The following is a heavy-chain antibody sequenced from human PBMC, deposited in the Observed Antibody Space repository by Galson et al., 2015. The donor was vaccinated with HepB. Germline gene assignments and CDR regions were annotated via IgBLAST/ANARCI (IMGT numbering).Heavy chain of an antibody. D-gene: IGHD2-2*01. CDR2: IYWDDSK. J-gene: IGHJ2*01. Sequence: LVKPTQTLTLTCSFSGLSLTTSGVTVAWIRQPPGKALEWLAHIYWDDSKRYSPSLENRLTITKDTSKNQVVFTMTNMAPVDTATYYCAHRRDPYCATTGCWGGDWNFELWGHGTLVTVSS. CDR3: AHRRDPYCATTGCWGGDWNFEL. V-gene: IGHV2-5*02. CDR1: GLSLTTSGVT.